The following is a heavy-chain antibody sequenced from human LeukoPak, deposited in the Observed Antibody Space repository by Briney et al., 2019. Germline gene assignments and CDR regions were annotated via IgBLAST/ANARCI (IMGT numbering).Heavy chain of an antibody. CDR1: GGSISSYY. D-gene: IGHD5-18*01. CDR3: AGDLRGYSYGSRYYYYYMDV. Sequence: SETLSLTCTVSGGSISSYYWSWIRQPPGKGLEWIGYIYYSGSTNYNPSLKSRVTISVDTSKNQFSLKLSSVTAADTAVYYCAGDLRGYSYGSRYYYYYMDVWGKGTTVTVSS. CDR2: IYYSGST. V-gene: IGHV4-59*01. J-gene: IGHJ6*03.